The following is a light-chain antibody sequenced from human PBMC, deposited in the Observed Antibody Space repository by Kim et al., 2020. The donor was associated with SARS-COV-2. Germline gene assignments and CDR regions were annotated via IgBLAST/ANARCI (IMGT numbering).Light chain of an antibody. Sequence: SPVERVTLSCRASHSVSSTSIAWYQQKPGQAPRILIYGASTRATAIPDRFSGSGSGTDFMLTISRLEPEDFAVYYCQQYGSSLFTFGQGTRLEIK. CDR2: GAS. CDR3: QQYGSSLFT. CDR1: HSVSSTS. J-gene: IGKJ5*01. V-gene: IGKV3-20*01.